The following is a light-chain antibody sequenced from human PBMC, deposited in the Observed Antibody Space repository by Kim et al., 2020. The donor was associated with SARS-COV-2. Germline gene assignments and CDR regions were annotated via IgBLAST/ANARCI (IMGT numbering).Light chain of an antibody. V-gene: IGLV1-44*01. CDR3: GAWDDSLNGFYV. Sequence: QSVLTQPPSASGTPGQRVTISCSGSSSNIGSNTVNWYQQLPGTAPKLLIYSNNQRRSGVPDRFSGSKSGTSASLAISGLQSEDEADYYCGAWDDSLNGFYVFGTGTKVTVL. CDR2: SNN. J-gene: IGLJ1*01. CDR1: SSNIGSNT.